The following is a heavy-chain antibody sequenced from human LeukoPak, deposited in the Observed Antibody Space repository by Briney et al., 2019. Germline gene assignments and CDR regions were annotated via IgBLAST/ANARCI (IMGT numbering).Heavy chain of an antibody. Sequence: TAGGSLRLSCAASGFTFSRYSMNWVRQAPGKGLEWVASISSTSTFIYSADSVKGRFTISRDTAKNSLFLQMNSLRAEDTAIYYCARDNFDSSDYPQTYYYYYMDVWGKGTAVTVSS. CDR3: ARDNFDSSDYPQTYYYYYMDV. J-gene: IGHJ6*03. CDR1: GFTFSRYS. D-gene: IGHD3-22*01. V-gene: IGHV3-21*01. CDR2: ISSTSTFI.